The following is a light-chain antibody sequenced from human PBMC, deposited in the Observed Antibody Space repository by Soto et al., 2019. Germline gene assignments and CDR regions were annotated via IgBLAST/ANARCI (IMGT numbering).Light chain of an antibody. CDR1: QSISSY. Sequence: DIQMTQSPSSLSASVGDRVTITCRASQSISSYLNWYQQKPGKAPKLLIYAASSLQSGVPSRLSGSGSGTDFTLTISSLQPEDFATYYCQQSYSNPRTFGQGNKLEIK. CDR2: AAS. J-gene: IGKJ2*02. V-gene: IGKV1-39*01. CDR3: QQSYSNPRT.